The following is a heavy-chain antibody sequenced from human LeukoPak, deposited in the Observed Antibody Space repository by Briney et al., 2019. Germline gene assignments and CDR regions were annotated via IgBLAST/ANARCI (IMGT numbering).Heavy chain of an antibody. J-gene: IGHJ6*02. D-gene: IGHD2-2*01. Sequence: ASVKVSCKASGYTFTGYYMHWVRQAPGQGLEWMGWINPNSGGTNYAQKFQGRVTMTRDTSISTAYMELSRLRSDDTAVYYCARVGCSSTSCYRINYYYYYGMDVWGQGTTVTVSS. CDR3: ARVGCSSTSCYRINYYYYYGMDV. CDR2: INPNSGGT. V-gene: IGHV1-2*02. CDR1: GYTFTGYY.